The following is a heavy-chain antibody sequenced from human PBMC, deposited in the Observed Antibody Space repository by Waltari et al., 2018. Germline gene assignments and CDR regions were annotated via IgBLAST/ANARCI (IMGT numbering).Heavy chain of an antibody. V-gene: IGHV1-69-2*01. D-gene: IGHD1-1*01. CDR1: GDTLTDYY. CDR3: ATPTTTANVFDY. J-gene: IGHJ4*02. CDR2: FAPENGES. Sequence: EVQLEQSGAEVKKPGATVKISCKVSGDTLTDYYIHWVQQAPRKGLEWVGPFAPENGESIRAEKFQGRVTMTADTSINTAYMELSDLRSEDTAVYYCATPTTTANVFDYWGQGTLVIVSS.